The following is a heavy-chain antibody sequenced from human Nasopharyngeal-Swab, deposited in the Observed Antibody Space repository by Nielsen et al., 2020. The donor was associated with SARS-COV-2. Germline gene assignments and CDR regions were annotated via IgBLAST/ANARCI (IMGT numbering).Heavy chain of an antibody. CDR2: ISAYNGNT. J-gene: IGHJ6*02. Sequence: ASVKVSCKASGYTFTSYGISWVRQAPGQGLEWMGWISAYNGNTNYAQKLQGRVTMTTDKSTNTAYMELSSLTSEDTAVYYCARDLWLETDYYYLGMDVWGQGTTVTVSS. CDR1: GYTFTSYG. CDR3: ARDLWLETDYYYLGMDV. V-gene: IGHV1-18*01. D-gene: IGHD6-19*01.